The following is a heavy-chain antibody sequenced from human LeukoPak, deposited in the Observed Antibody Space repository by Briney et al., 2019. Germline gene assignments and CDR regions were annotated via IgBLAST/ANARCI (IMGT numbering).Heavy chain of an antibody. J-gene: IGHJ4*02. V-gene: IGHV3-48*04. Sequence: GGSLRLSCAASGFTFSVYSMNWVRQAPGKGLEWISYITSSGSLIFYADSVKGRFTISRDNAKNSPYLQMSSLRAEDTAFYYCARSDSLSRTWSIDFWGQGTLVTVSS. CDR3: ARSDSLSRTWSIDF. CDR1: GFTFSVYS. CDR2: ITSSGSLI. D-gene: IGHD6-13*01.